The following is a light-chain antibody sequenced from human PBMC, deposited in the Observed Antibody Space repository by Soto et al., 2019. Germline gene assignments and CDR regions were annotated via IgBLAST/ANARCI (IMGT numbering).Light chain of an antibody. CDR2: LGS. Sequence: DIQMTPSPSTLSASVGDRVTITCRASQSISSWLAWYQQKPGKAPKLLIYLGSIRASGVPDRFSGSGSGTDFTPTISRAEAEDVGVYSCMQGIQSPLTFGGGTKVDI. CDR1: QSISSW. CDR3: MQGIQSPLT. V-gene: IGKV1-5*03. J-gene: IGKJ4*01.